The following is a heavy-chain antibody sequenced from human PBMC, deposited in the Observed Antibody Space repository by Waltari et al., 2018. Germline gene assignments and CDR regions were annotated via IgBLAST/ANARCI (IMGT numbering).Heavy chain of an antibody. CDR3: VQLPGY. CDR2: RYYSGST. CDR1: GGSIDSSHNY. J-gene: IGHJ4*02. Sequence: QVQLQESGPGLVKPSETLSLTCTVSGGSIDSSHNYWGWIRQPPGKGPEWIGSRYYSGSTYYNPSLKSRVTISVDTSKNQFSLNLSSVTAADTAVYYCVQLPGYWGQGTLVTVSS. D-gene: IGHD2-15*01. V-gene: IGHV4-39*01.